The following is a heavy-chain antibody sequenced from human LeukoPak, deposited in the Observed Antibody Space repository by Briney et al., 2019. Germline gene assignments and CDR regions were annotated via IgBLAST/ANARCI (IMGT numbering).Heavy chain of an antibody. CDR3: ARDYCGDDCYSYFYYYSYMDV. CDR2: INPNSGGT. D-gene: IGHD2-21*02. CDR1: GYTFTGHY. V-gene: IGHV1-2*02. J-gene: IGHJ6*03. Sequence: ASVKVSCKASGYTFTGHYMHWVRQAPGQGLEWMGWINPNSGGTNYAQKFQGRVTMTRETSITTAYMDLSRLRSDDTAVYYCARDYCGDDCYSYFYYYSYMDVWGKGTTVTIFS.